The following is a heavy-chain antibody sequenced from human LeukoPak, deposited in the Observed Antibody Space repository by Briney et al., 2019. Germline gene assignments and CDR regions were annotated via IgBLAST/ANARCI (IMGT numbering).Heavy chain of an antibody. CDR1: GGSISSYY. CDR3: ARGAPYDSSGYYYEYFQH. J-gene: IGHJ1*01. D-gene: IGHD3-22*01. V-gene: IGHV4-59*01. Sequence: SETLSLTCIVSGGSISSYYWSWIRQPPGKGLEWIGYIYYSGSTNYNPSLKSRVTISVDTSKNQFSLKLSSVTAADTAVYYCARGAPYDSSGYYYEYFQHWGQGTLVTVSS. CDR2: IYYSGST.